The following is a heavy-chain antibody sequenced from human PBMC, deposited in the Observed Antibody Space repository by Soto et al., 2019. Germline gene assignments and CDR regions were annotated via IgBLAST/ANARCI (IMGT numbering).Heavy chain of an antibody. CDR2: ISAYNGNT. CDR3: ARDWERSGRDYYYRMDV. V-gene: IGHV1-18*04. D-gene: IGHD2-15*01. CDR1: GYTFTSYG. J-gene: IGHJ6*02. Sequence: ASVKVSCKASGYTFTSYGISWVRQAPGQGLEWMGWISAYNGNTNYAQKLQGRITMTTDTSTSTAYMELRSLRSDDTAVYYCARDWERSGRDYYYRMDVWGQGATVTVSS.